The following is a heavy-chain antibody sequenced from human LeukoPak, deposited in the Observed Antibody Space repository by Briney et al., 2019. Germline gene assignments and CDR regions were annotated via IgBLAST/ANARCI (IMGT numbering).Heavy chain of an antibody. D-gene: IGHD6-13*01. CDR3: ARTYSSSWIDY. V-gene: IGHV2-70*01. CDR2: IDWDDDK. Sequence: SGPTLLNPTQTLTLTCTFSGFSLSTSGMCVSWIRQPPGKALEWLTLIDWDDDKYYYTSQKTRLTISKDTTKNQVVLTMTNVDPVDTATYYCARTYSSSWIDYWGQGTLVTVSS. J-gene: IGHJ4*02. CDR1: GFSLSTSGMC.